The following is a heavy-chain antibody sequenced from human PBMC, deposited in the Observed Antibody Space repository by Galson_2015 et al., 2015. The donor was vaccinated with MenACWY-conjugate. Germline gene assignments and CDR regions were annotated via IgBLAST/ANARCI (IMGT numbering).Heavy chain of an antibody. V-gene: IGHV3-15*07. CDR3: TTASRWASGY. J-gene: IGHJ4*02. Sequence: SLRLSCAASGFTFSNAWLNWVRQAPGKGLEWVGRIKSKTDGGTTDYGNPVKGRFTISRDDSKNTLYLQMDSLKTEDTAVYFCTTASRWASGYWGQGALVTVSS. CDR2: IKSKTDGGTT. CDR1: GFTFSNAW. D-gene: IGHD5-24*01.